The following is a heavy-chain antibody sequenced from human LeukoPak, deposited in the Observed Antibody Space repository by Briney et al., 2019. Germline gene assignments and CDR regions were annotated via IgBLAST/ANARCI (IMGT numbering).Heavy chain of an antibody. V-gene: IGHV3-9*01. CDR3: AKESSYCSGGSCYLMFDY. CDR2: ISWNSGSI. J-gene: IGHJ4*02. D-gene: IGHD2-15*01. CDR1: GFTFDDYA. Sequence: PGGSLRLSCAASGFTFDDYAMHWVRQAPGKGLEWVSGISWNSGSIGYADSVKGRFTISRDNAKNSLYLQMNSLRAGDTALYYCAKESSYCSGGSCYLMFDYWGQGTLVTVSS.